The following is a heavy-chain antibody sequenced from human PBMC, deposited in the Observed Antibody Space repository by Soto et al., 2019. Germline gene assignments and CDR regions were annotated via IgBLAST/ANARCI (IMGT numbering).Heavy chain of an antibody. CDR3: ARDSHLYCTNGVCGAFDI. V-gene: IGHV3-33*01. D-gene: IGHD2-8*01. CDR1: GFTFSSYG. CDR2: IWYDGSNK. Sequence: QVQLVESGGGVVQPGRSLRLSCAASGFTFSSYGMHWVRQAPGKGLEWVAVIWYDGSNKYYADSVKGRFTISRDNSKNTLYLQMNSLRAEDTAVYYCARDSHLYCTNGVCGAFDIWGQGTMVTVSS. J-gene: IGHJ3*02.